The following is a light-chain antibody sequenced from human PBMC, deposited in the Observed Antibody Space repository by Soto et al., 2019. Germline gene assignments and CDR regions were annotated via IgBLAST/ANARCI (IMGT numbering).Light chain of an antibody. CDR2: EVT. Sequence: QSGLTQPPSASGSLGQSVTISCTGTSSDVGGYNYVSWHQQHPGKAPKLLIYEVTERPSGVPDLFSGSKSGNTASLTVSGLQADDEADYYCSSFAGGGNPVLFGGGTKLTVL. V-gene: IGLV2-8*01. CDR1: SSDVGGYNY. CDR3: SSFAGGGNPVL. J-gene: IGLJ2*01.